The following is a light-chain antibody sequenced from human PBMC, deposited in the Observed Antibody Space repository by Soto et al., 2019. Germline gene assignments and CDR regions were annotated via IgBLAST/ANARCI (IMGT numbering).Light chain of an antibody. V-gene: IGLV1-44*01. CDR2: SNN. Sequence: QSVLTQPPSASGTPGQRVTISCSGSSSNIGSNTVNWYQQLPGTAPKLLIYSNNQRPSGVPDRFSGSKSGNTASLTISGLQAEDEADYYCSSYTSTNTWVFGGGTKLTVL. CDR3: SSYTSTNTWV. CDR1: SSNIGSNT. J-gene: IGLJ3*02.